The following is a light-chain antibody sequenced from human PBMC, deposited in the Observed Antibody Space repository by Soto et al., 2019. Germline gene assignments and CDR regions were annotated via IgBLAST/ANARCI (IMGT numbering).Light chain of an antibody. CDR1: QSISSSY. Sequence: EIVLTQSPGTLSLSPGKRATLSCRASQSISSSYLAWYQQRPGQAPRLLIYGASSRATGIPDRFSGSGSGTEFNLTISRLEHEDFEVYYCQQYGSSSWPFGQGTKVDIK. J-gene: IGKJ1*01. CDR3: QQYGSSSWP. V-gene: IGKV3-20*01. CDR2: GAS.